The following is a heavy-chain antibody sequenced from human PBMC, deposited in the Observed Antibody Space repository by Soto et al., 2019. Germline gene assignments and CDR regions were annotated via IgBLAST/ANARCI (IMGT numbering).Heavy chain of an antibody. CDR2: ISDDGGNK. J-gene: IGHJ4*02. CDR3: ARDHGGSYPTGHSDY. Sequence: QVQLVESGGGVVQPGRSLRLSCAASGFTFSSYAMHWVRQAPGKGLEWVAVISDDGGNKYYADSVKGRLTISRDNSKNTRYLQMNSLRAEDTAVYYCARDHGGSYPTGHSDYWGQGTVVTVSS. CDR1: GFTFSSYA. V-gene: IGHV3-30-3*01. D-gene: IGHD1-26*01.